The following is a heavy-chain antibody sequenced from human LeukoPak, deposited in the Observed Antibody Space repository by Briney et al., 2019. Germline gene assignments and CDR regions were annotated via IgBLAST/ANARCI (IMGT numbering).Heavy chain of an antibody. CDR1: GFTFSSYS. J-gene: IGHJ6*02. Sequence: PGGSLRLSCAASGFTFSSYSMNWVRQAPGKGLEWVSSISSSSSYIYYADSVKGRFTISRDNAKNSLYLQMNSLRAEDTAVYYCARDNWNFVYYYYGMDVWGQGTTVTVSS. D-gene: IGHD1-7*01. V-gene: IGHV3-21*01. CDR2: ISSSSSYI. CDR3: ARDNWNFVYYYYGMDV.